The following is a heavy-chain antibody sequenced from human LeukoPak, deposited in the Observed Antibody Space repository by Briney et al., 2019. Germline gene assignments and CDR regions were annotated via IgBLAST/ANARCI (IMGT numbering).Heavy chain of an antibody. J-gene: IGHJ5*02. CDR1: GGSISGSNYY. V-gene: IGHV4-39*01. CDR2: IYYSRST. Sequence: PSETLSLTCTVSGGSISGSNYYWAWIRQPPGKGLEWIGSIYYSRSTYYNPSLKSRATMSVDTSKNQFSLKLSSVTAADTAMYYCSRHPYYYDSSGYYRFDAWGQGTLVTVSS. D-gene: IGHD3-22*01. CDR3: SRHPYYYDSSGYYRFDA.